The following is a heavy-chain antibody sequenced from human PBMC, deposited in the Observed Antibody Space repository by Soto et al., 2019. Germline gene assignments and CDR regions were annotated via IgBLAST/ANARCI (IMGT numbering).Heavy chain of an antibody. CDR3: ARGEGLYYDSSGYFY. V-gene: IGHV4-30-4*01. D-gene: IGHD3-22*01. J-gene: IGHJ1*01. CDR2: IYYRGTS. Sequence: PSETLSLTCIVSGGSISSGDYYWTWIRQPPGKGLEWIGSIYYRGTSYYNPSLKSRLTMSVDTSKNQFSLTLSSVTAADTAVYYCARGEGLYYDSSGYFYWGQGTLVTVSS. CDR1: GGSISSGDYY.